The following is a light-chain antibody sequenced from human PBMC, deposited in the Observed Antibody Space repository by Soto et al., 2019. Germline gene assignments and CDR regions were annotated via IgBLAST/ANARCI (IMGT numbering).Light chain of an antibody. CDR2: DNN. Sequence: NFMLTQPHSVSESPGKTVTISCTRISGSFASSFVQWHQQRPGSAPTTVIYDNNERPSGVPDRFSGSVDSSSNSASLSISGLKTEDEADYYCQSYDKTNVIFGGGTKLTVL. J-gene: IGLJ2*01. V-gene: IGLV6-57*04. CDR3: QSYDKTNVI. CDR1: SGSFASSF.